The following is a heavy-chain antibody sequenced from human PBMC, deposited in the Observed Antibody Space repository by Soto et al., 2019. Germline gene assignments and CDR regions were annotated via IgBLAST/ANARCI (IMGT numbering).Heavy chain of an antibody. V-gene: IGHV3-30-3*01. CDR1: GFTFSSYA. J-gene: IGHJ3*02. CDR2: ISYDGSNK. Sequence: QVQLVESGGGVVQPGRSLRLSCAASGFTFSSYAMHWVRQAPGKGLEWVAVISYDGSNKYYADSVKGRFTISRDNSKNTLYLQMNSLRAEDTAVYYCARDHFYYCDCHDAFDIWGQGTMDMVSS. CDR3: ARDHFYYCDCHDAFDI. D-gene: IGHD4-17*01.